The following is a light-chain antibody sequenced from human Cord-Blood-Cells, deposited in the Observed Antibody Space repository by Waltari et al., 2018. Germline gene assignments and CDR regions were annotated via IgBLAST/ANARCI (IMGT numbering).Light chain of an antibody. CDR2: AAS. CDR3: QQLNSYPLT. V-gene: IGKV1-9*01. CDR1: QGISSY. J-gene: IGKJ4*01. Sequence: DIQLTQSPSFLSASVGYRVTITCRASQGISSYLAWYQQKPGKAPKLLIYAASTLQSGVPSRFSGSRSGTEFTLTISSLQPEDFATYYCQQLNSYPLTFGGGTKVEIK.